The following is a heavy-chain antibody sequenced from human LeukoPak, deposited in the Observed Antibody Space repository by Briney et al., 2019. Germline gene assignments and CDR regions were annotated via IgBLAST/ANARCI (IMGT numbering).Heavy chain of an antibody. J-gene: IGHJ4*02. CDR3: ARALYYSNYLGY. V-gene: IGHV3-74*01. Sequence: PGGSLRLSCAASGFTFSSYWMHWVRQAPGKGLVWVSRINSDGSSTNHADSVKGRFTISRDNAKNTLYLQMNSLRVEDTAVYYCARALYYSNYLGYWGQGTLVSVSS. CDR2: INSDGSST. CDR1: GFTFSSYW. D-gene: IGHD2-2*01.